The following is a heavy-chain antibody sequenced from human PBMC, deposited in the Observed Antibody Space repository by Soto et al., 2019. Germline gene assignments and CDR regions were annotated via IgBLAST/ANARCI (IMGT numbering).Heavy chain of an antibody. CDR3: ARVARDCSSTSCSWYYYMDV. Sequence: EVQLVESGGGLVQPGGSLRLSCAASGFTFSSYSMNWVRQAPGKGLEWVSYISSSSSTRYYADSVKGRFTISRDNAKNSLYLQMNSLRAKDTAVYYCARVARDCSSTSCSWYYYMDVWGKGTTVTVSS. V-gene: IGHV3-48*01. J-gene: IGHJ6*03. CDR1: GFTFSSYS. D-gene: IGHD2-2*01. CDR2: ISSSSSTR.